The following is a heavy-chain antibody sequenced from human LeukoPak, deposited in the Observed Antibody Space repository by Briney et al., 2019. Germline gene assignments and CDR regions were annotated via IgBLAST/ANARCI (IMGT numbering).Heavy chain of an antibody. V-gene: IGHV4-4*02. Sequence: SETLSLTCAVSGGSISSSNWWSWVRQPPGKGLEWIGEIYHSGSTNYNPSLKSRVTISVDKSKNQFSLKLSSVTAADTAVYYCARAQRHPYYDSSGYFWGQGTLVTVSS. CDR3: ARAQRHPYYDSSGYF. D-gene: IGHD3-22*01. CDR2: IYHSGST. J-gene: IGHJ4*02. CDR1: GGSISSSNW.